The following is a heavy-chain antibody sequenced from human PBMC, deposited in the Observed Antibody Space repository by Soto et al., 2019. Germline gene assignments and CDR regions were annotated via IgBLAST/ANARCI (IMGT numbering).Heavy chain of an antibody. D-gene: IGHD3-16*01. V-gene: IGHV4-59*03. CDR2: IYYSGST. CDR3: GVCNLRNAFDI. CDR1: EVSSGGHG. J-gene: IGHJ3*02. Sequence: TVAEVSSGGHGCRWILQSQGKGLEWIGFIYYSGSTNYTPSLKSRVTISVDTSKNQFSLKLSSVSAADTAEYDCGVCNLRNAFDIWGQGTMVTVSS.